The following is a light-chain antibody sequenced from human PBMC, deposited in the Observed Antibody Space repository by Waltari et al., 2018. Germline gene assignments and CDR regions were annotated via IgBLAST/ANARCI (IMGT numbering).Light chain of an antibody. V-gene: IGLV2-23*02. CDR1: RGDVGGYNY. J-gene: IGLJ1*01. CDR2: DVS. CDR3: CSYAGASTYV. Sequence: QSALTQPASVSGSPGQSITISCTGTRGDVGGYNYVSWYQQHPGKAPKPMIYDVSKRPSGASNRCSGSKSGNTASLTVSGLQAEDEADYYCCSYAGASTYVFGTGTKVTVL.